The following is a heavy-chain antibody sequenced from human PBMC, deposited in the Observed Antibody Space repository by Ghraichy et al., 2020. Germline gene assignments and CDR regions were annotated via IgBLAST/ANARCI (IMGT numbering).Heavy chain of an antibody. V-gene: IGHV4-34*01. CDR1: GGSFSGYY. CDR3: ARGGLVVVPAATSIDY. D-gene: IGHD2-2*01. CDR2: INHSGST. Sequence: SETLSLTCAVYGGSFSGYYWRWIRQPPGKGLEWMGEINHSGSTNYNPSLKSGVTISVDTSKNQFSLKLSSVTAADTAVYYCARGGLVVVPAATSIDYWGQGTLVTVSS. J-gene: IGHJ4*02.